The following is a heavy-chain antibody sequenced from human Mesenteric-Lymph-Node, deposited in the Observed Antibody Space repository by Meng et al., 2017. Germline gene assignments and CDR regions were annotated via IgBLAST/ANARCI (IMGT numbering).Heavy chain of an antibody. J-gene: IGHJ5*02. CDR1: GFTLSDYY. D-gene: IGHD6-25*01. CDR3: ARDHGSLNWFDP. CDR2: ISPTGGSL. V-gene: IGHV3-11*04. Sequence: VRLVWFGGGLVKAGGSLRLSCAASGFTLSDYYMTWIRQPPGQGLEWIVSISPTGGSLYYADSVKGRFSISRDNAKSSLSLQMNSLRLEDTAVYYCARDHGSLNWFDPWGQGTLVTVSS.